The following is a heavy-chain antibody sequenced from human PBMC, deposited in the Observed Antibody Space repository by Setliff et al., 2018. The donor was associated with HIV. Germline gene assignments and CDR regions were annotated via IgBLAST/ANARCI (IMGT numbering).Heavy chain of an antibody. CDR2: VYYDGTT. D-gene: IGHD3-10*01. J-gene: IGHJ4*02. V-gene: IGHV4-59*01. CDR1: GGSISSYY. Sequence: SESLSLTCTVSGGSISSYYWSWVRQPPGKGLEWIGYVYYDGTTNYNPSLKSRVTISADTSKNQFSLKLSSVTAADTAFYYCARASYYGSGIYYIWGYFDYWGQGTLVTVSS. CDR3: ARASYYGSGIYYIWGYFDY.